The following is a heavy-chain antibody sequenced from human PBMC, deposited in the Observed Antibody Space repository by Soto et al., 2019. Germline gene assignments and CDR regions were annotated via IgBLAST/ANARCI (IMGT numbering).Heavy chain of an antibody. Sequence: PGGSLRLSCAASGFTFSSYGISWIRLSPGKGLEWVSVISGGGDTTYYTPSVKGRFTISRDDFRNSLYLQMNSLRAEDTAVYYCARHPERVAEIGWFDPWGQGTLVTVSS. V-gene: IGHV3-23*01. CDR1: GFTFSSYG. D-gene: IGHD6-13*01. J-gene: IGHJ5*02. CDR2: ISGGGDTT. CDR3: ARHPERVAEIGWFDP.